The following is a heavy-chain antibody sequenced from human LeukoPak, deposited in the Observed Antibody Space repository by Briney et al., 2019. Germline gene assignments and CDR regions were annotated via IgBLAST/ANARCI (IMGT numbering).Heavy chain of an antibody. CDR3: AKGTSITFNWFDP. V-gene: IGHV3-74*01. CDR2: INADGSTT. Sequence: PGGSLRLSCAASGFTSGNAWVHWIRQPPGKGLAWVSLINADGSTTAYADSVKGRFTISRDNARNTMSLQMNSLTIEDTAVYYCAKGTSITFNWFDPWGQGTLVTVSS. D-gene: IGHD2/OR15-2a*01. J-gene: IGHJ5*02. CDR1: GFTSGNAW.